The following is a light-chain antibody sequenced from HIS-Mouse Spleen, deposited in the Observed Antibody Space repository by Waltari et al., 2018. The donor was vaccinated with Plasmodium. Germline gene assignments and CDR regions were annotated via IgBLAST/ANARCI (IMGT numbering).Light chain of an antibody. CDR3: YSTDSSGNHRV. V-gene: IGLV3-10*01. CDR2: EDS. Sequence: SYELTQPPSGSVSPGQTARITCSGDALPKKYAYWYQQKSGQAPVLVIYEDSKRPSWIPERFSGSSSGTMATLTISGAQVEDEADYYCYSTDSSGNHRVFGGGTKLTVL. CDR1: ALPKKY. J-gene: IGLJ3*02.